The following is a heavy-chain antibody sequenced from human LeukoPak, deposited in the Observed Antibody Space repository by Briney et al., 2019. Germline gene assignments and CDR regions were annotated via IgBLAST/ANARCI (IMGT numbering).Heavy chain of an antibody. Sequence: PSETLSLTCTVSGGSVSSGSYYWSWIRQPPGKGLEWIGYIYYSGSTNYNPSLKSRVTISVDTSKNQFSLRLSSVTAADTAVYYCARDLWYYYDSSGIPFWGQGTLVTVSS. V-gene: IGHV4-61*01. D-gene: IGHD3-22*01. CDR1: GGSVSSGSYY. CDR3: ARDLWYYYDSSGIPF. J-gene: IGHJ4*02. CDR2: IYYSGST.